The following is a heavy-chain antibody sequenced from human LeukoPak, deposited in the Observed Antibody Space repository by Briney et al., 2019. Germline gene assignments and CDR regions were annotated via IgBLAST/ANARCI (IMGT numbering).Heavy chain of an antibody. J-gene: IGHJ5*02. CDR2: ISSSSSYI. CDR1: GFTFSSYS. V-gene: IGHV3-21*01. Sequence: GGSLRLSCAASGFTFSSYSMNWVRQAPGKGLEWVSSISSSSSYIHYADSVKGRFTISRDNAKNSLYLQMNSLRAEDTAVYYCARVRSTSSPEGFDPWGQGTLVTVSS. D-gene: IGHD2-2*01. CDR3: ARVRSTSSPEGFDP.